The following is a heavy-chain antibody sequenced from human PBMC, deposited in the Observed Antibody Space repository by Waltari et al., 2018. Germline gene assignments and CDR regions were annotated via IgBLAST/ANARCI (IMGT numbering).Heavy chain of an antibody. J-gene: IGHJ3*02. CDR3: ARATVFGVVTDTFDI. CDR1: GASMRGYH. Sequence: VQLQESGPVLVKHSETLSLTCAVSGASMRGYHWTWIRQPPGGGLEWIGHISYSGDVAYGPSLRSRVTISVDTSKNHFSLKLTSVTAADTAVYYCARATVFGVVTDTFDIWSQGTMVTVSS. D-gene: IGHD3-3*01. CDR2: ISYSGDV. V-gene: IGHV4-59*01.